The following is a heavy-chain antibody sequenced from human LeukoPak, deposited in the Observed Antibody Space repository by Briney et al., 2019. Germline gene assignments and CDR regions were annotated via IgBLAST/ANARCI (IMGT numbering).Heavy chain of an antibody. J-gene: IGHJ4*02. CDR3: ARGANTVTTGKKLRNFDY. CDR1: GYTFTCYY. CDR2: INPNSGGT. Sequence: ASVKVSCKASGYTFTCYYMHWVRQAPGQGLEWMGWINPNSGGTNYAQKFQGWVTMTRDTSISTAYMELSRLRSDDTAVYYCARGANTVTTGKKLRNFDYWGQGTLVTVSS. D-gene: IGHD4-17*01. V-gene: IGHV1-2*04.